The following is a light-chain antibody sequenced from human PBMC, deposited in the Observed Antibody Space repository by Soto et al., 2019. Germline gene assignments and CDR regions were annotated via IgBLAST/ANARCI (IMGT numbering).Light chain of an antibody. J-gene: IGKJ3*01. CDR3: QQLNSYPGT. Sequence: DIQMTQSPSSLSASVGDRVTITCQASHDITSFLNWYQHKPGRAPKLLIYAASTLQSGVPSRFSGSGSGTAFTLTISSLQPEDFATYYCQQLNSYPGTFGPGTKVDIK. V-gene: IGKV1-9*01. CDR2: AAS. CDR1: HDITSF.